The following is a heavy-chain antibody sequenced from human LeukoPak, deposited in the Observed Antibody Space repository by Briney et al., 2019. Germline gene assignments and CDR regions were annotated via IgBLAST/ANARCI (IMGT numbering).Heavy chain of an antibody. CDR3: ARESHYYYYMDV. V-gene: IGHV3-48*01. Sequence: GGSLRLSCAAFGFTFSTYSMNWVRQAPGKGLEWVSYINISSDSMYYADSVKGRFTISRDNAKNSLYLQMNSLRADDTAVYYCARESHYYYYMDVWGKGTTVTVSS. CDR1: GFTFSTYS. J-gene: IGHJ6*03. CDR2: INISSDSM.